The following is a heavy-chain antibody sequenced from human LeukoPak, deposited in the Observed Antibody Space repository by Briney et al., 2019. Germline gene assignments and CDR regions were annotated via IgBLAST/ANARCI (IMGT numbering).Heavy chain of an antibody. CDR1: GYTFTSYD. CDR3: ANFITMIHAFDI. D-gene: IGHD3-22*01. V-gene: IGHV1-8*03. Sequence: ASVKVSCKASGYTFTSYDINWVRQATGQGLEWMGWMNPNSGNTGYAQKFQGRVTITRNTSISTAYMELSSLRAEDTAVYYCANFITMIHAFDIWGQGTMVTVSS. J-gene: IGHJ3*02. CDR2: MNPNSGNT.